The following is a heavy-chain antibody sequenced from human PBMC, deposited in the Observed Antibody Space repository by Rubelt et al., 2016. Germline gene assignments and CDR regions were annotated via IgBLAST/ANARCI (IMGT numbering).Heavy chain of an antibody. D-gene: IGHD1-26*01. CDR3: ARHDTGSFLFDF. V-gene: IGHV4-34*01. CDR2: IDHSGNT. J-gene: IGHJ4*02. CDR1: GGSFSGYS. Sequence: QVQLQQWGAGLVKPSETLSLTCAVYGGSFSGYSWTWIRQPPEKGLEWLGEIDHSGNTDYIPSLKSRVSISVDTSKKQISLKMSSVTAADTAVYYCARHDTGSFLFDFWGQGTPVTVSS.